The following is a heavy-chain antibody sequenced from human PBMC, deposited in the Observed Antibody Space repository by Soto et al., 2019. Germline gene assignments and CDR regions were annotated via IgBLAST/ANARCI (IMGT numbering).Heavy chain of an antibody. CDR3: ARDAKSEYSRGAGGFDS. CDR2: IESAGAT. CDR1: GFTFSIYD. D-gene: IGHD3-16*01. J-gene: IGHJ4*02. V-gene: IGHV3-13*01. Sequence: EVQLVESGGGLVQPGGSLRLSCAASGFTFSIYDIHWVRQATGKGLEWVSGIESAGATYYSDSVKGRFTISRDNAKNSLYLQMNSLRAEDTAVYYCARDAKSEYSRGAGGFDSGGQGALVTGSS.